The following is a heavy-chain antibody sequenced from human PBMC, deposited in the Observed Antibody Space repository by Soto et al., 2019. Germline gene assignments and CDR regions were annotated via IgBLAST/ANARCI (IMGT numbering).Heavy chain of an antibody. D-gene: IGHD3-16*01. V-gene: IGHV3-64D*08. CDR3: VKGGYYDYVWGKKSRPNGAFDI. CDR2: ISSNGGST. Sequence: GGSLRLSCSASGFTFSSYAMHWVRQAPGKGLEYVSAISSNGGSTYYADSVKGRFTISRDNSKNTLYLQMSSLRAEDTAVYYCVKGGYYDYVWGKKSRPNGAFDIWGQGTMVTVSS. J-gene: IGHJ3*02. CDR1: GFTFSSYA.